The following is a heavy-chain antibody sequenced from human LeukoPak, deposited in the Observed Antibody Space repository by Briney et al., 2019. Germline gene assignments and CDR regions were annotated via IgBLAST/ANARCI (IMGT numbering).Heavy chain of an antibody. V-gene: IGHV4-39*01. Sequence: SETLSLTCSVSGGSISSSTYYWGWIRQPPWKGLEWIGNIYNSRSTYYNPSLKSRVTISVDTSKNQFSLKLSSVTAADTAVYYCARQAYSSNLGWFDPWGQGTLVTVSS. CDR2: IYNSRST. J-gene: IGHJ5*02. D-gene: IGHD6-13*01. CDR1: GGSISSSTYY. CDR3: ARQAYSSNLGWFDP.